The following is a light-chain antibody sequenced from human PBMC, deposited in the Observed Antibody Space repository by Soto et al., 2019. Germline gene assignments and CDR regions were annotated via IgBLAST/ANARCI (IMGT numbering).Light chain of an antibody. J-gene: IGKJ1*01. CDR2: AAS. V-gene: IGKV1-39*01. CDR1: QRISTY. CDR3: QQTYSTPQT. Sequence: DIQMTQSPSSLSASVGDRVTITCRASQRISTYLNWYQQKPGKAPKLLIFAASSLQTGVPSRFSGSGSVTAFTLIISSLQPEDSATYYCQQTYSTPQTFGQGTTVDI.